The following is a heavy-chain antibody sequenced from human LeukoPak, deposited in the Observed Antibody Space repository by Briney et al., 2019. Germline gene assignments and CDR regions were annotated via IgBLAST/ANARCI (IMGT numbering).Heavy chain of an antibody. CDR1: GGTFSSYA. Sequence: ASVKVSCKASGGTFSSYAISWVRQAPGQGLEWMGWISAYNGNTNYAQKLQGRVTMTTNTSTSTAYMELRSLRSDDTAVYYCAREGGSYKHFDYWGQGTLVTVSS. J-gene: IGHJ4*02. CDR2: ISAYNGNT. D-gene: IGHD3-10*01. V-gene: IGHV1-18*01. CDR3: AREGGSYKHFDY.